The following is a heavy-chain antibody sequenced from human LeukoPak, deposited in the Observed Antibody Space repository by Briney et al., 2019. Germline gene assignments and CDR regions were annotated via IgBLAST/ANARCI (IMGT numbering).Heavy chain of an antibody. J-gene: IGHJ4*02. D-gene: IGHD2-8*01. V-gene: IGHV3-21*01. CDR2: ISASGGYI. CDR3: ARDGGYCTNGVCFFDH. CDR1: GFTFISYS. Sequence: GGSLRLSCATSGFTFISYSMTCVRQAPGKGLEWVSSISASGGYINYADSVKGRFTISRDNAKNSLYLQMNSLRAEDTALYYCARDGGYCTNGVCFFDHWGQGTLVTVSS.